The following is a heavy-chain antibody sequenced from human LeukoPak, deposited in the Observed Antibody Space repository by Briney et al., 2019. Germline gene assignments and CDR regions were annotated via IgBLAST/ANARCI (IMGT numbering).Heavy chain of an antibody. J-gene: IGHJ4*02. Sequence: GASVKVSCKASGYTFSSYDINWVRQAPGQGLEWMGWMNPNSGNTGYAQKFQGRVTMTRDTSISTAYMELSSLGSEDTAMYYCARGTPYCSSASCYNYWGQGTLVTVSS. CDR1: GYTFSSYD. CDR3: ARGTPYCSSASCYNY. CDR2: MNPNSGNT. D-gene: IGHD2-2*01. V-gene: IGHV1-8*01.